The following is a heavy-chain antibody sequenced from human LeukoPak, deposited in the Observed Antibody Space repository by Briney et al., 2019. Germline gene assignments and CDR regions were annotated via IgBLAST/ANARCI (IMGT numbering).Heavy chain of an antibody. CDR3: AGGRTDIVVVPATLRNYYFDY. CDR1: GGTFSSYD. Sequence: ASVKVSCKASGGTFSSYDISWVRQAPGQGLEWMGGIMPMFGKTNYAKKFQGRVTTTADKATSTAYMELSSLRSEDTAVYYCAGGRTDIVVVPATLRNYYFDYWGQGTLVTVSS. CDR2: IMPMFGKT. J-gene: IGHJ4*02. V-gene: IGHV1-69*06. D-gene: IGHD2-2*01.